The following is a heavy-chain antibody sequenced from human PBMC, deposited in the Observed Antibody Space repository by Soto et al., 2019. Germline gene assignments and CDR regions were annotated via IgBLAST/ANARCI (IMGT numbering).Heavy chain of an antibody. CDR2: MNPNSGNT. D-gene: IGHD2-2*01. CDR1: GYTFTGYY. Sequence: ASVKVSCKASGYTFTGYYMHWVRQATGQGLEWMGWMNPNSGNTGYAQKFQGRVTMTRSTSISTAYMELNSLRSEDTAVYYCARGLYCITSSCSRPYYNFGMDVWGQGTTVTVSS. CDR3: ARGLYCITSSCSRPYYNFGMDV. J-gene: IGHJ6*02. V-gene: IGHV1-8*02.